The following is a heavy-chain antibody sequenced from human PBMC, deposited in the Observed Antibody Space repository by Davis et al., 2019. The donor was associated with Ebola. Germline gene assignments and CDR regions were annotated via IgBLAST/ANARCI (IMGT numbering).Heavy chain of an antibody. CDR2: FDPEDGKT. CDR3: ATGLVF. CDR1: GYNLTDLS. V-gene: IGHV1-24*01. J-gene: IGHJ4*02. D-gene: IGHD3/OR15-3a*01. Sequence: AASVKVSCKVSGYNLTDLSIQWVRQAPGKGLEWMGGFDPEDGKTRYAQKFQGRVTMTEDTSTYTGYMLLTGLRYEDTAVYYCATGLVFWGQGTLVTVSS.